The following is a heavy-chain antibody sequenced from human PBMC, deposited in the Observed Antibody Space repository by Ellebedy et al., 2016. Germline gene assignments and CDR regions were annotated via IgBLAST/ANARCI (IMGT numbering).Heavy chain of an antibody. CDR1: GGSVRTGSHS. CDR2: IYYSGDA. Sequence: SETLSPTCSVPGGSVRTGSHSWIWIRQSPGKGLECIGYIYYSGDAKYNPSLESRVTIALDTSRNQFSLNLRSVTAADTAVYFCARTARVPEMWGQGAMVTVSS. D-gene: IGHD4/OR15-4a*01. V-gene: IGHV4-61*01. CDR3: ARTARVPEM. J-gene: IGHJ3*02.